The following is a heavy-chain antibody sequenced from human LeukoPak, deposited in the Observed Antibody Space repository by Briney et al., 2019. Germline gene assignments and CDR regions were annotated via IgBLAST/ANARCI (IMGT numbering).Heavy chain of an antibody. J-gene: IGHJ4*02. Sequence: PSETLSLTCAVSGGSISSGGYSWSWIRQPPGKGLEWIGYIYHSGSTYYNPSLKSRVTISVDRSKNQFSLKLSSVTAADTAVYYCARARGFLEWSTFDYWGQGTLVTVSS. V-gene: IGHV4-30-2*01. CDR3: ARARGFLEWSTFDY. CDR2: IYHSGST. CDR1: GGSISSGGYS. D-gene: IGHD3-3*01.